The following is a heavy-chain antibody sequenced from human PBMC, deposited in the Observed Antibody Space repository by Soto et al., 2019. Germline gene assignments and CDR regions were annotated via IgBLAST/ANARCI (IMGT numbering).Heavy chain of an antibody. Sequence: RLSCAASGFPFYNYGINWVRQAPGKGLEWVASISFDGTTKLYADSVKGRFTISRDNSKNTLFLQMDGLRVEDSGLYFSAKDSTYYYNHLPRAYFDSCGPGTPVTVSS. D-gene: IGHD3-22*01. CDR2: ISFDGTTK. CDR1: GFPFYNYG. J-gene: IGHJ4*02. V-gene: IGHV3-30*18. CDR3: AKDSTYYYNHLPRAYFDS.